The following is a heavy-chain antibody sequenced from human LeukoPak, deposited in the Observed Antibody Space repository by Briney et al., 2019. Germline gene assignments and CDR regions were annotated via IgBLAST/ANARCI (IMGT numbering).Heavy chain of an antibody. Sequence: GGSLRLSCAASGFTFDDYAMHWVRQAPGKGLEWVSGISWNSGSIGYADSVKGRFTISRDNAKNSLYLQMNSLRAEDMALYYCAKDSGSTMAVPFDYWGQGTLVTVSS. CDR2: ISWNSGSI. CDR1: GFTFDDYA. J-gene: IGHJ4*02. CDR3: AKDSGSTMAVPFDY. D-gene: IGHD3-10*01. V-gene: IGHV3-9*03.